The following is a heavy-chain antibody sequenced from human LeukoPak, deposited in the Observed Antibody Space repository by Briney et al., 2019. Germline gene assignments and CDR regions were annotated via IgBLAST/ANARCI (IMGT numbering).Heavy chain of an antibody. D-gene: IGHD5-18*01. J-gene: IGHJ4*02. CDR2: ISGSGGNT. CDR3: AMSPGYISYYFDY. V-gene: IGHV3-23*01. Sequence: PGGSLRLSCAASGFTFSNYAVSWVRQAPGKGLECTSRISGSGGNTYYADSVKGRFTISTGNSKNTLYLQMNSLRAEDTAVYYCAMSPGYISYYFDYWGQGTLVTVSS. CDR1: GFTFSNYA.